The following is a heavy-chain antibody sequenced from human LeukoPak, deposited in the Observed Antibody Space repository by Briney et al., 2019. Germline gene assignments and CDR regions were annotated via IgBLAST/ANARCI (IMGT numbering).Heavy chain of an antibody. J-gene: IGHJ4*02. CDR2: IYHSGST. D-gene: IGHD5-24*01. Sequence: SETLSLTCAVSGGSISSGGYSWSWIRQPPGKGLEWIGYIYHSGSTYYNPSLKSRVTISVDRSKNQFSLKLSSVTAADTAVYYCARVDGYNRPYYFDYWGQGTLVTVSS. V-gene: IGHV4-30-2*01. CDR1: GGSISSGGYS. CDR3: ARVDGYNRPYYFDY.